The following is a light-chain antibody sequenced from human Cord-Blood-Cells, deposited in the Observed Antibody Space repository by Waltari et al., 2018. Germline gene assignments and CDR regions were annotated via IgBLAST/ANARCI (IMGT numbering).Light chain of an antibody. CDR2: EAS. CDR1: QGISSA. CDR3: QQFNSYPLT. Sequence: AIQLTQSPSSLSASVGDRVTITCRARQGISSALAGYQEKPGKAPNLLSYEASSLESGCPSRFSCRGSGTECTLTISSLQPEDFATYYCQQFNSYPLTFGQGTRLEIK. J-gene: IGKJ5*01. V-gene: IGKV1-13*02.